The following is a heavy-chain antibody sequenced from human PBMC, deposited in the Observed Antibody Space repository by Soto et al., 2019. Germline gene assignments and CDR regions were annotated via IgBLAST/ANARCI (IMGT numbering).Heavy chain of an antibody. CDR2: MNPNSGNT. CDR3: PGGINYGDSRRWSDP. CDR1: GYTFTSYD. J-gene: IGHJ5*02. D-gene: IGHD4-17*01. V-gene: IGHV1-8*01. Sequence: QVQLVQSGAEVKKPGASVKVSCKASGYTFTSYDINWVRQATGQGFEYLGWMNPNSGNTGYVKKFQGRVTMTRDTSRSKAYRELRSLRSEDTAGYYWPGGINYGDSRRWSDPWGPGPLVTVPS.